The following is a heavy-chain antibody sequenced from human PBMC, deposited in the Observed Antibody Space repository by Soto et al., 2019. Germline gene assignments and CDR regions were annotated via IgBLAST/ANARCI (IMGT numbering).Heavy chain of an antibody. CDR1: GFTFSRYE. CDR3: ANINYDFWSGSLGGYMDV. Sequence: GGSLRLSCAASGFTFSRYEMNWVRQAPGKGLEWVSYISSSGSTIYYADSVKGRFTISRDNAKNSLYLQMNSLRAEDTAVYYCANINYDFWSGSLGGYMDVWGKGTTVTVSS. J-gene: IGHJ6*03. CDR2: ISSSGSTI. V-gene: IGHV3-48*03. D-gene: IGHD3-3*01.